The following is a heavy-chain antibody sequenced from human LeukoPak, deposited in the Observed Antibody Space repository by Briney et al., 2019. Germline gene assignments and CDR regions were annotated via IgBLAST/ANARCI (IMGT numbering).Heavy chain of an antibody. Sequence: ASVKVSCKASGGAFSSYAISWMRQAPGQGLEWMGRIIPILGIANYAQKFQGRVTITADKSTSTAYMELSSLRSEDTAVYYCAREAPLRLGELSTYNWFDAWGQGILVTVSS. J-gene: IGHJ5*02. CDR2: IIPILGIA. V-gene: IGHV1-69*04. CDR3: AREAPLRLGELSTYNWFDA. CDR1: GGAFSSYA. D-gene: IGHD3-16*02.